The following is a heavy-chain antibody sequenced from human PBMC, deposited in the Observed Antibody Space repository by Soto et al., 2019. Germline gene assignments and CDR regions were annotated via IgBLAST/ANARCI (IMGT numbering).Heavy chain of an antibody. Sequence: QVQLVQSGAEVLKPGSSVKVSCKASGDTFDTFAISWVRQAHGQGLEWMGGIIPIFRTPDYAQKFQGRVTITADVSTRTACMALSSLRSEYTAVYYCARNKDREQLGGDYYYALDVWGQGTTVTVSS. CDR2: IIPIFRTP. V-gene: IGHV1-69*12. J-gene: IGHJ6*02. D-gene: IGHD1-1*01. CDR1: GDTFDTFA. CDR3: ARNKDREQLGGDYYYALDV.